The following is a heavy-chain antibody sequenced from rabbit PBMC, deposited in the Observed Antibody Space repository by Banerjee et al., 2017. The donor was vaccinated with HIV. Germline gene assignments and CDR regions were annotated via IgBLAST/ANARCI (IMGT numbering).Heavy chain of an antibody. CDR1: GFSFSRSYY. J-gene: IGHJ4*01. V-gene: IGHV1S40*01. CDR3: ARDLAGVIGWNFNL. CDR2: IYTYSSGST. D-gene: IGHD4-1*01. Sequence: QSLEESGGDLVKPGASLTLTCTASGFSFSRSYYMCWVRQAPGKGLEWIGCIYTYSSGSTYYASWAKGRLTISNTSSTTVTLLMTSLTGADTATYFCARDLAGVIGWNFNLWGQGTLVTVS.